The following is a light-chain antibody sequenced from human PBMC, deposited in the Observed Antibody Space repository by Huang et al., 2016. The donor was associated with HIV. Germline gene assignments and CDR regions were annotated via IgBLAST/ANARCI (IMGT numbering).Light chain of an antibody. J-gene: IGKJ1*01. CDR3: QQYYSTPRT. CDR2: WAS. CDR1: QSVLYSSNNKNY. Sequence: DIVMTQSPDSLAVSLGERATLNCKSSQSVLYSSNNKNYLACYQQKPGPPPKLLIYWASTRESGVPDRLSGSGSGTDFTLTISSLQAEDVAVYYCQQYYSTPRTFGQGTKVEIK. V-gene: IGKV4-1*01.